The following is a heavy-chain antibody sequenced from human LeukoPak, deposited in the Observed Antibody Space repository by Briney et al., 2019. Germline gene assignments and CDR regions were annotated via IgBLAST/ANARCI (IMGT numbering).Heavy chain of an antibody. CDR2: IYTSGST. CDR3: ARALRSMGYYYYYMDV. Sequence: PSQTLSLTCTVSGGSISSGSYYWSWIRQPAGKGLEWIGRIYTSGSTNYNPSLKSRVTISVDTSKNQFSLKLSSVTAAGTAVYYCARALRSMGYYYYYMDVWGKGTTVTVSS. V-gene: IGHV4-61*02. CDR1: GGSISSGSYY. D-gene: IGHD6-6*01. J-gene: IGHJ6*03.